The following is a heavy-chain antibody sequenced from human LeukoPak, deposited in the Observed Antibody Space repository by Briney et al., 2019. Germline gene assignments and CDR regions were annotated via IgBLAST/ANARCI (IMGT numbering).Heavy chain of an antibody. CDR3: ARHGSVRSPLGP. V-gene: IGHV4-4*09. Sequence: SETLSLTCTVSGGSISSYYWSWIRQPPGKGLEWIGYIYATGSTNHNPSLKSRVTISVDTSKNQFSLNLRSVTAADTAVYYCARHGSVRSPLGPWGQGTLVTVSS. CDR2: IYATGST. CDR1: GGSISSYY. D-gene: IGHD3-10*01. J-gene: IGHJ5*02.